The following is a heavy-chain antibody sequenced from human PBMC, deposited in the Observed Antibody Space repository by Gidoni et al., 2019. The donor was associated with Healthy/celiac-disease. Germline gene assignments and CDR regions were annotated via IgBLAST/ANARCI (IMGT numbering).Heavy chain of an antibody. CDR1: GCTVSSNY. J-gene: IGHJ4*02. CDR3: SGSGSYVSYYFDY. V-gene: IGHV3-66*01. D-gene: IGHD3-10*01. Sequence: EVQLVESGGGLVQPGGSLRLSGEAAGCTVSSNYMSWVRQAPGKGLEWVSVIYSVGSTYYADSVKGRFTISRDNSKNTLYLQMNSLRAEDTAVYYCSGSGSYVSYYFDYWGQGTLVTVSS. CDR2: IYSVGST.